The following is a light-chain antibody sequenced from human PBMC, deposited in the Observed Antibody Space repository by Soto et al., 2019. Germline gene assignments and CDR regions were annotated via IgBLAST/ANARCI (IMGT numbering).Light chain of an antibody. CDR1: SSDIGDYNY. V-gene: IGLV2-14*01. CDR3: SSYTSSSKV. CDR2: DVS. Sequence: QSALTQPASVSGSPGQSITISCTGTSSDIGDYNYVSWYQQHPGKAPKLMIYDVSNRPSGVSNRFSGSKSGNTASLTISGLQAEDEADYYCSSYTSSSKVFGPGTKLTVL. J-gene: IGLJ1*01.